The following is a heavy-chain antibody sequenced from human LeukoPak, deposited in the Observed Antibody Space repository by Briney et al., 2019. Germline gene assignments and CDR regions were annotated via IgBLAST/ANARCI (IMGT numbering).Heavy chain of an antibody. V-gene: IGHV3-48*03. CDR1: GFTFSSYE. J-gene: IGHJ5*02. D-gene: IGHD6-13*01. Sequence: GGSLRLSYAASGFTFSSYEMNWVRQAPGKGLEWVSYISSSGSTIYYADSVKGRFTISRDNAKNSLYLQMNSLRAEDTAVYYCARDVIAAAGIDWFDPWGQGTLATVSS. CDR3: ARDVIAAAGIDWFDP. CDR2: ISSSGSTI.